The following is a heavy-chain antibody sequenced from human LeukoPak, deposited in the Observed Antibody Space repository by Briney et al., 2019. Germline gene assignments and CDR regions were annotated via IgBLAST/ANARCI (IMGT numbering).Heavy chain of an antibody. J-gene: IGHJ4*02. CDR2: ISAYNGNT. D-gene: IGHD3-22*01. V-gene: IGHV1-18*01. CDR1: GYTFTSYG. CDR3: ARVRYYDSSGYYPSFDFDY. Sequence: GASVKVSCKASGYTFTSYGISWVRQAPGQGLEWMGWISAYNGNTNYAQKLQGRVTMTTDTSTSTAYMELRSLRSDDTAVYYCARVRYYDSSGYYPSFDFDYWGQGILVTVSS.